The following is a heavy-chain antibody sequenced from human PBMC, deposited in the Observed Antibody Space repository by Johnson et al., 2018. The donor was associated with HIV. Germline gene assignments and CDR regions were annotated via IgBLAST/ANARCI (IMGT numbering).Heavy chain of an antibody. CDR1: GFTFSDYA. D-gene: IGHD1-7*01. CDR2: ISYDGSNK. CDR3: ARDTVRGELELPDGFDI. V-gene: IGHV3-30*14. Sequence: QVQLVESGGGLLKPGGSLRLSCVASGFTFSDYAMHWVRQAPGKGLEWVAVISYDGSNKYYADSVKGRFTTSRDNSKNTVYLQMNSLRAEDTAVYYCARDTVRGELELPDGFDIWGQGTMVTVSS. J-gene: IGHJ3*02.